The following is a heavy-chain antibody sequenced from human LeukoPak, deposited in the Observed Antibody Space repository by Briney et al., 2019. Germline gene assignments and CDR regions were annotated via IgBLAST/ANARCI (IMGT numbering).Heavy chain of an antibody. CDR1: GFTFSRHW. Sequence: GGSLRLSCAASGFTFSRHWMHWVRQAPGKGLEWVSSITSSSSYIAYSDSVKGRFTISRDNAKNSLYLQMNSLRAEDTAVFYCARGQWPDYWGQGTLLIVSS. CDR2: ITSSSSYI. V-gene: IGHV3-21*01. J-gene: IGHJ4*02. CDR3: ARGQWPDY. D-gene: IGHD6-19*01.